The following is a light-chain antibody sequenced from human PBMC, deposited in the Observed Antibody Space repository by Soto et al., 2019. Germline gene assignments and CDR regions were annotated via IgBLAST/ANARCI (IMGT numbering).Light chain of an antibody. CDR2: GAS. CDR1: QSVSNN. CDR3: QQYNNWPPYT. V-gene: IGKV3-15*01. Sequence: EIVMTQSPATLSVSPGERATLSCRASQSVSNNLAWYQQKRGQAPRLLIYGASTRATGIPARFSGSGSGTEFTLTISSLQSEDFAVYYCQQYNNWPPYTFGQGTKLEIK. J-gene: IGKJ2*01.